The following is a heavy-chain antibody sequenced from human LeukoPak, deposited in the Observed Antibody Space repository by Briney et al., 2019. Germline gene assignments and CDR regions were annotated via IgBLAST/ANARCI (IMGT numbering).Heavy chain of an antibody. CDR2: IWYDGNNK. V-gene: IGHV3-33*01. CDR3: ARDLGGDYGGFDY. J-gene: IGHJ4*02. CDR1: GFTFSSYG. Sequence: PGGSLRLSCAASGFTFSSYGMHWVRQAPGKGLEWVAVIWYDGNNKYYADSVKGRFTISRDNSKNTLYLQMNSLRAEDTAVYYCARDLGGDYGGFDYWGQGTLVTVSS. D-gene: IGHD4-17*01.